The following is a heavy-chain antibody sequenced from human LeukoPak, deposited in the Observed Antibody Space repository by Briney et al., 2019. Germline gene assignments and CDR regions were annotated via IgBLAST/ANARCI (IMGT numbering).Heavy chain of an antibody. CDR3: ASDRSGGSYLGGPNWFDP. J-gene: IGHJ5*02. D-gene: IGHD1-26*01. CDR2: ISGSSLTI. Sequence: GGSLRLSCAASGFTFSSYSMSWVRQAPGKGLEWVSYISGSSLTIYYTDSVKGRFTISRDNAKNSLYLQMNSLRDEDTAVYYCASDRSGGSYLGGPNWFDPWGQGTLVTVSS. V-gene: IGHV3-48*02. CDR1: GFTFSSYS.